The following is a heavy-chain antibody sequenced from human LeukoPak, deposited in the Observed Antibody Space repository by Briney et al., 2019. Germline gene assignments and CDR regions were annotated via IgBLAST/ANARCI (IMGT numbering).Heavy chain of an antibody. CDR3: AKDLRYFDWLLTPTFDY. V-gene: IGHV3-30*04. Sequence: GGPLRLSCAASGFTFSLFAMHWVRQSPGKGLEWVAAISYDGKDKFYADSVKGRFTISRDNSKNTLYLQMNSLRAEDTAVYYCAKDLRYFDWLLTPTFDYWGQGTLVTVSS. CDR1: GFTFSLFA. CDR2: ISYDGKDK. D-gene: IGHD3-9*01. J-gene: IGHJ4*02.